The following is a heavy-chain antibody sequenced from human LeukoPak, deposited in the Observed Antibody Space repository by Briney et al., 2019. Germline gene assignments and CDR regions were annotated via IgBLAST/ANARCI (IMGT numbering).Heavy chain of an antibody. J-gene: IGHJ3*02. D-gene: IGHD1-26*01. Sequence: GASVKVSCKASGGTFSSYAISWVRQATGQGLEWMGWMNPNSGNTGYAQKFQGRVTITRNTSISTAYMELSSLRSEDTAVYYCARALGYSGSYYTDAFDIWGQGTMVTVSS. CDR3: ARALGYSGSYYTDAFDI. CDR2: MNPNSGNT. V-gene: IGHV1-8*03. CDR1: GGTFSSYA.